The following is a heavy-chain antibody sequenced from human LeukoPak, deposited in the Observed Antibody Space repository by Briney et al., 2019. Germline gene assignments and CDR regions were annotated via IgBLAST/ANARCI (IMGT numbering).Heavy chain of an antibody. CDR1: GYSISSGYY. CDR3: ARNVDYGDYVDY. V-gene: IGHV4-38-2*01. D-gene: IGHD4-17*01. CDR2: IFHSGST. Sequence: PSETLSLTCAVSGYSISSGYYWGWIRQPPGKGLEWIGSIFHSGSTYYNPSLKSRVTISVDTSKNQFSLKLSSVTAADTAVHYCARNVDYGDYVDYWGQGTLVTVSS. J-gene: IGHJ4*02.